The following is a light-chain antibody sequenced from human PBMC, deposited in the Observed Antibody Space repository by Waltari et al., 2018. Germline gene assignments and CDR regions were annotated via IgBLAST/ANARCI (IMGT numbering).Light chain of an antibody. Sequence: QSVLPQPTSVSGAPGQEGTNPCPGSSSNIGDGDAVHGYQRLPETAPKILIYNNFDRPSGVPDRFSASKSDTSASLAITGLQADDEAHYYCQSYDSSLSGSVFGGGTKLTVL. CDR2: NNF. J-gene: IGLJ3*02. CDR3: QSYDSSLSGSV. V-gene: IGLV1-40*01. CDR1: SSNIGDGDA.